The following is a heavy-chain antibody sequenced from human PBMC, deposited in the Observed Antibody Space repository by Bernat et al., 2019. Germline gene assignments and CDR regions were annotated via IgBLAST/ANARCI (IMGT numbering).Heavy chain of an antibody. J-gene: IGHJ4*02. CDR3: ARVYGDYAGFDY. CDR2: ISYDGSNK. CDR1: GFTFSSYA. V-gene: IGHV3-30-3*01. D-gene: IGHD4-17*01. Sequence: QVQLVESGGGVVQLGRSLRLSCAASGFTFSSYAMHWVRQAPGKGLEWVAVISYDGSNKYYADSVKGRFTISRDNSKNTLYLQMNSLRAEDTAVYYCARVYGDYAGFDYWGQGTLVTVSS.